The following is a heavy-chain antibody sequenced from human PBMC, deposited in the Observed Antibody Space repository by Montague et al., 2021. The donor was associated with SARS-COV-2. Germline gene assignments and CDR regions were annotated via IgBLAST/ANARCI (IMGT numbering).Heavy chain of an antibody. CDR3: ARDFGVAARLAHDY. D-gene: IGHD6-6*01. Sequence: SLRLSCAASGFTFSSYGMHWVRQAPGKGLEWVAVIWYDVSNKYYXDSXKGRFTISRDNSKNTLYLQLNSLRAEDTAVSYCARDFGVAARLAHDYWGQGTLVTVSS. V-gene: IGHV3-33*01. J-gene: IGHJ4*02. CDR2: IWYDVSNK. CDR1: GFTFSSYG.